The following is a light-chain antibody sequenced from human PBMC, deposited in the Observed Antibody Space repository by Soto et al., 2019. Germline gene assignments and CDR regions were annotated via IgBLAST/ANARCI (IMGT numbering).Light chain of an antibody. J-gene: IGKJ4*01. CDR2: DAS. Sequence: DIQMTQSPSIVSASVGDRVTITCRASQTISYWLAWYQQKPGKAPNLLIYDASTLESGVPPRFSGSRSGSEFTLTINSLQPDDFATFYCLQDYNYPLTFGGGTKVDIK. V-gene: IGKV1-5*01. CDR3: LQDYNYPLT. CDR1: QTISYW.